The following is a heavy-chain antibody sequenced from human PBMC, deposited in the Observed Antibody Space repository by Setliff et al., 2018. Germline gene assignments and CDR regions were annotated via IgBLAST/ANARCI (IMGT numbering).Heavy chain of an antibody. CDR3: ARSPANGGHDAFDV. CDR1: GFFFRSYE. Sequence: PGGSLRLSCAASGFFFRSYEMNWVRQTPGKGLEWVSYINSDYIYYADSLKGRFTIFRDNAKNSLYLQMNSLGAEDTAVYFCARSPANGGHDAFDVWGQGTMVTVSS. D-gene: IGHD6-25*01. J-gene: IGHJ3*01. CDR2: INSDYI. V-gene: IGHV3-21*06.